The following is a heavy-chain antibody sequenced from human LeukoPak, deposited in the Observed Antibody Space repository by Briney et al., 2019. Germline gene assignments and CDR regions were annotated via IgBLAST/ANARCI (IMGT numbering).Heavy chain of an antibody. CDR2: ISSSGTYT. CDR1: GFTFSDYY. J-gene: IGHJ5*02. CDR3: AREGRSGSYLGRFDP. Sequence: GSLRLSCAASGFTFSDYYMSWIRHAPGRGLECISHISSSGTYTKYADSVKGRFTISRDNAKNSLYLQMNSLRAEDTAVYYCAREGRSGSYLGRFDPWGQGTLVTVSS. D-gene: IGHD1-26*01. V-gene: IGHV3-11*05.